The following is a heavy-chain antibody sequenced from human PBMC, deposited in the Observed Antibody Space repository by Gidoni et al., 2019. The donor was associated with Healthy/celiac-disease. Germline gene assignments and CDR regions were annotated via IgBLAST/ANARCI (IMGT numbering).Heavy chain of an antibody. CDR2: IWYDGSNK. J-gene: IGHJ4*02. CDR1: GFTFSSYG. V-gene: IGHV3-33*01. CDR3: ARGDTEDTVVTEGEYFDY. D-gene: IGHD2-15*01. Sequence: QVQLVESGGGVVQPGRSLRLSCAASGFTFSSYGMHWVRQAPGKGLEWVAVIWYDGSNKYYADSVKGRSTISRDNSKNTLYLQMNSLRAEDTAVYYCARGDTEDTVVTEGEYFDYWGQGTLVTVSS.